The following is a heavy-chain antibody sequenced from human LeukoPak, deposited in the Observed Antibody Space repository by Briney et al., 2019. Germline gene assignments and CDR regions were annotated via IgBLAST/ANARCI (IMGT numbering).Heavy chain of an antibody. Sequence: GGSLRLSCAASAFTFSSSGMSWVRQAPGKGLEWVSFIYSDNTHYSDSVKGRFTISRDNSKNTLYLQMNSLRAEDTAVYYCARRAGAYSHPYDYWGQGTLVTVSS. J-gene: IGHJ4*02. CDR3: ARRAGAYSHPYDY. V-gene: IGHV3-53*01. CDR2: IYSDNT. D-gene: IGHD4/OR15-4a*01. CDR1: AFTFSSSG.